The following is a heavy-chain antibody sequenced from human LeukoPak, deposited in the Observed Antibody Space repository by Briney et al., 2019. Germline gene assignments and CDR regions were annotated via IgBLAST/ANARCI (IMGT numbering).Heavy chain of an antibody. Sequence: GPVKVSCKASGYTFTSYDINWVRQATGQGLEWVGIINPTDGSAGFAQKFQGRVTMTRDMSTSTVYMEVRSLRSEDTAVYYCARGHGSGYTNWFDPWGQGTLVTVSS. J-gene: IGHJ5*02. CDR1: GYTFTSYD. CDR3: ARGHGSGYTNWFDP. D-gene: IGHD3-10*01. V-gene: IGHV1-46*01. CDR2: INPTDGSA.